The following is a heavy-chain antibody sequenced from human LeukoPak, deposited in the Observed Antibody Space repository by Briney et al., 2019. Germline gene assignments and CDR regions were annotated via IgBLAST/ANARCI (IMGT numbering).Heavy chain of an antibody. CDR3: ASGTYYIYYFDY. CDR1: SGSISSYY. D-gene: IGHD1-26*01. J-gene: IGHJ4*02. V-gene: IGHV4-59*12. Sequence: PSETLSLTCTIASGSISSYYWSWIRQPPGQGLEWIGYIYYTGSTNHNPSLKSRVTISVDTSKNQLSLKLSSVTAADTAMYYCASGTYYIYYFDYWGQGTLVTVSS. CDR2: IYYTGST.